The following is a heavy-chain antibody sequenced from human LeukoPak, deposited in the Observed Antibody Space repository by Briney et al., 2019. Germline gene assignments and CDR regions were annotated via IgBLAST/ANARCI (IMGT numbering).Heavy chain of an antibody. CDR2: IKQDGSEK. V-gene: IGHV3-7*01. J-gene: IGHJ4*02. CDR3: ARDGAYSGLYFDS. D-gene: IGHD2-15*01. CDR1: GFTFSSHW. Sequence: GGSLRLSCAASGFTFSSHWMSWVRQAPGKGLELVANIKQDGSEKSYVDSVKGRFTISRDNAKNSLYLQMNSLRAEDTAFYYCARDGAYSGLYFDSWGQGTLVTVSS.